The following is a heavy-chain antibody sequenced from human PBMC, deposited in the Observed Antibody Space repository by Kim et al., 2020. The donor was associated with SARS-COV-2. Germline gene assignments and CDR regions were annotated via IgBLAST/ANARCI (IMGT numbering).Heavy chain of an antibody. CDR1: GGSISSGGYY. CDR2: IYYSGST. V-gene: IGHV4-31*03. D-gene: IGHD6-13*01. CDR3: ARGTRRGSSSSWFDP. Sequence: SETLSLTCTVSGGSISSGGYYWSWIRQHPGKGLEWIGYIYYSGSTYYNPSLKSRVTISVDTSKNQFSLKLSSVTAADTAVYYCARGTRRGSSSSWFDPWGQGTLVTVSS. J-gene: IGHJ5*02.